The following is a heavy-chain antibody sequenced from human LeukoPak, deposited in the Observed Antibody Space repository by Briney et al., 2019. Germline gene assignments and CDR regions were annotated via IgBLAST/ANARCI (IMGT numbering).Heavy chain of an antibody. Sequence: ASVKVSCKASGGTFSSYAISWVRQAPGQGLEWMGGIIPIFGTANYAQKFQGRVTITADESTSTAYMELSSLRSEDTAVYYCARVVVPAAIGNNWFDPWGQGTLVTVSS. CDR2: IIPIFGTA. CDR1: GGTFSSYA. V-gene: IGHV1-69*13. CDR3: ARVVVPAAIGNNWFDP. D-gene: IGHD2-2*01. J-gene: IGHJ5*02.